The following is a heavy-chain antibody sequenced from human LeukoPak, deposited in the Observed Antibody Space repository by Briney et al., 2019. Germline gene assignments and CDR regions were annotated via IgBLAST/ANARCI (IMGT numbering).Heavy chain of an antibody. CDR3: ARVSLGDYVHFGY. J-gene: IGHJ4*02. V-gene: IGHV1-8*01. CDR1: GYTFTSYD. D-gene: IGHD4-17*01. Sequence: ASVKVSCKASGYTFTSYDINWVRQATGQGLEWMGWMNTNSGNKGYAQKFNGRVTMTRNSSISTAYMELSSMRSEDTAVYYCARVSLGDYVHFGYWGQGTLGTVSS. CDR2: MNTNSGNK.